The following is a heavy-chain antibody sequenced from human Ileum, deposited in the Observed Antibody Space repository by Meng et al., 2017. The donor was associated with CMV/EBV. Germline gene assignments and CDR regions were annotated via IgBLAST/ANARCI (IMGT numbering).Heavy chain of an antibody. CDR2: ISSSISYI. V-gene: IGHV3-21*01. CDR1: GFTFSSYS. CDR3: ARGYCSSTSCPYYYYYGMDV. J-gene: IGHJ6*02. Sequence: GESLKISCAASGFTFSSYSMNWVRQAPGNGLEWVSSISSSISYIYYSDSVKGRFTISRDNAKNSMYLQMNSLRAEDTAVYYCARGYCSSTSCPYYYYYGMDVWGQGTTVTVSS. D-gene: IGHD2-2*01.